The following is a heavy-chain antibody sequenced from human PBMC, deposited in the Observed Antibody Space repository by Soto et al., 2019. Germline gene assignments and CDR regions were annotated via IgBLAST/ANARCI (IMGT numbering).Heavy chain of an antibody. CDR3: AIEAEAGRGY. V-gene: IGHV4-39*01. CDR1: GGSISSSSYY. Sequence: SETLSLTCTVSGGSISSSSYYWGWIRQPPGKGLEWIGSIYYSGSTYYNPSLKSRVTISVDTSKNQFSLKLSSVTAADTAVYYCAIEAEAGRGYWGQGTLVTVSS. J-gene: IGHJ4*02. D-gene: IGHD6-13*01. CDR2: IYYSGST.